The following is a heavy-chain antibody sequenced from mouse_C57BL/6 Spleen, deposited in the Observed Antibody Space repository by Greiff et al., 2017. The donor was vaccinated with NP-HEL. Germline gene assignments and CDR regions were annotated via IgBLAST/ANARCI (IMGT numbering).Heavy chain of an antibody. D-gene: IGHD1-1*01. V-gene: IGHV1-81*01. Sequence: VQLQQSGAELARPGASVKLSCKASGYTFTSYGISWVKQRTGQGLEWIGEIYPRSGNTYYNEKFKGKATLTADKSSSTAYMELRSLTSEDSAVYFCARLYYGSSPWYFDVWGTGTTVTVSS. CDR1: GYTFTSYG. CDR3: ARLYYGSSPWYFDV. J-gene: IGHJ1*03. CDR2: IYPRSGNT.